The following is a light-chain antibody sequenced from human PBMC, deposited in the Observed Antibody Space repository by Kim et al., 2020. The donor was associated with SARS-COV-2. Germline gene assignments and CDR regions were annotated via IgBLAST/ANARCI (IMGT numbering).Light chain of an antibody. CDR1: SSNIGSNY. Sequence: ELTQPPSASGTPGQRVTISCSGSSSNIGSNYVYWYQQLPGTAPKLLIYRNNQRPPGVPDRFSGSKSGTSASLAISGLRSEDEADYYCATWDDSHVVFG. J-gene: IGLJ2*01. V-gene: IGLV1-47*01. CDR2: RNN. CDR3: ATWDDSHVV.